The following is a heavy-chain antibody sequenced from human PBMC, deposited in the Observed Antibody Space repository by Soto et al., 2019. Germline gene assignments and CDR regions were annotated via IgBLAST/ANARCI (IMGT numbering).Heavy chain of an antibody. CDR2: ISSSGSTI. Sequence: GGSLRLSCAASGFTFSDYYMSWIRQAPGKGLEWVSYISSSGSTIYYADSVKGGFTISRDNAKNSLYLQMNSLRAEDTAVYYCASSSLLGELLIDYYYYYRDVWGKGTTVTVSS. CDR1: GFTFSDYY. J-gene: IGHJ6*03. CDR3: ASSSLLGELLIDYYYYYRDV. V-gene: IGHV3-11*01. D-gene: IGHD3-10*01.